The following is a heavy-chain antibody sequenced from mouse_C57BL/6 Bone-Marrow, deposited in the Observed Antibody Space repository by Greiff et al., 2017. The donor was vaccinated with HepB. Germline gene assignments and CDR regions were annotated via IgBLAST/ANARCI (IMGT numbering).Heavy chain of an antibody. CDR2: ISDGGSYT. CDR1: GFTFSSYA. D-gene: IGHD2-1*01. J-gene: IGHJ2*01. CDR3: ARGPFYYTLGY. Sequence: DVQLVESGGGLVKPGGSLKLSCAASGFTFSSYAMSWVRQTPEKRLEWVATISDGGSYTYYPDNVKGRFTISRDNAKNNLYLQMSHLKSEDTAMYYCARGPFYYTLGYWGQGTTLTVSS. V-gene: IGHV5-4*01.